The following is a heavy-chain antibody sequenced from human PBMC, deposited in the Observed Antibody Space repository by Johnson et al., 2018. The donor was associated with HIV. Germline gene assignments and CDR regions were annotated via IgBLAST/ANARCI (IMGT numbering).Heavy chain of an antibody. D-gene: IGHD3-10*01. CDR1: GFTFDDYA. J-gene: IGHJ3*02. CDR2: IYSGGST. CDR3: ARDGDEGAFDS. Sequence: VQLVESGGGLVQPGRSLRLSCAASGFTFDDYAMHWVRQAPGKGLEWVSVIYSGGSTYYADSVKGRFTISRDNSKNTLYLKMNSLRAEDTAVYYCARDGDEGAFDSWGQGTMVTVSS. V-gene: IGHV3-66*01.